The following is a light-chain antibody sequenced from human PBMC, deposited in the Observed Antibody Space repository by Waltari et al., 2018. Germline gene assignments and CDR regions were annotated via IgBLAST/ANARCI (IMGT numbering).Light chain of an antibody. J-gene: IGKJ2*01. CDR1: QSVSSN. V-gene: IGKV3-15*01. Sequence: ELVMTQYPATLSVSPGERATLPCMASQSVSSNVAWYQQKPGQAPRLLIYGASTRATGIPARFSGSGSGTEFTLTISSLQSEDFAVYYCQQYNNWPPYTFGQGTKLEIK. CDR2: GAS. CDR3: QQYNNWPPYT.